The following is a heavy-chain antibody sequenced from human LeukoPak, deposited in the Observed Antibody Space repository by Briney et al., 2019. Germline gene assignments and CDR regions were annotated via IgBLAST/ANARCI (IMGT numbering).Heavy chain of an antibody. V-gene: IGHV1-8*01. J-gene: IGHJ4*02. CDR1: GYTFTSYD. D-gene: IGHD5-18*01. Sequence: ASVTVSCKASGYTFTSYDINWVRQAPGQGLEWMGWMNPNSDNTGYAQKFQGRVTMTRNPSISTAYMELSSLRSEDTAVYYCARNVRDTGTFDYWGQGTLVTVSS. CDR2: MNPNSDNT. CDR3: ARNVRDTGTFDY.